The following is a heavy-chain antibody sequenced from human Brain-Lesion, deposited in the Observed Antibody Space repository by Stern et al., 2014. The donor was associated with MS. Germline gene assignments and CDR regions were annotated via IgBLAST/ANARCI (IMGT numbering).Heavy chain of an antibody. V-gene: IGHV4-39*01. CDR2: IYYRGNT. CDR1: GGSVSSTSYA. D-gene: IGHD2-15*01. J-gene: IGHJ5*02. CDR3: AGEEDIRYCSGGSCTGNWFDP. Sequence: VQLQESGPGLVKPSETLSLTCTVAGGSVSSTSYAWAWIRQPPGKGLEWIGTIYYRGNTYYSPSLKSRLTISLETSTNQFSLPLRSVTAADTAVYYCAGEEDIRYCSGGSCTGNWFDPWGQGTLVTVSS.